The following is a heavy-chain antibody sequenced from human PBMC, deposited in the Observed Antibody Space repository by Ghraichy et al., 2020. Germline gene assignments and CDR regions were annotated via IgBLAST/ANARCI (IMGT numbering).Heavy chain of an antibody. CDR3: AKPDPRLGITGWAYNMDV. CDR1: GFTFANSV. Sequence: GGPLRLSCVASGFTFANSVMTWVRQPPGKGLEWVSSISGSGNNPSYADSVKGRFTISRDNSKNTLYLQMTTLRAEDAAVYYCAKPDPRLGITGWAYNMDVWGQGTTVTVSS. D-gene: IGHD3-9*01. J-gene: IGHJ6*02. V-gene: IGHV3-23*01. CDR2: ISGSGNNP.